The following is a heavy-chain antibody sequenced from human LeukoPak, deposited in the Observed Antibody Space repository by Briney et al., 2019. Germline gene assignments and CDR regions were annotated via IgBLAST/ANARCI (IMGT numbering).Heavy chain of an antibody. D-gene: IGHD3-3*01. CDR1: GFTFDDYG. V-gene: IGHV3-20*04. Sequence: GGSLRLSCAASGFTFDDYGMSWVRQAPGKGLEWVSGINWNGGSTGYADSVKGRFTISRDNAKNSLYLQMNSLRAEDTALYYCARDTRTTIFGVVSYYMDVWGKGTTVTVSS. CDR3: ARDTRTTIFGVVSYYMDV. J-gene: IGHJ6*03. CDR2: INWNGGST.